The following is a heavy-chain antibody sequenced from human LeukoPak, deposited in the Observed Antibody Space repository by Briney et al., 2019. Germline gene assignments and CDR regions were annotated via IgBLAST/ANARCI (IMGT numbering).Heavy chain of an antibody. CDR3: AVTPIQANYFDY. J-gene: IGHJ4*02. V-gene: IGHV4-59*01. Sequence: SETLSLTCTVSGGSISSYYWSWIRQPPVKELEWIGYIYYSGSTNYNPSLKSRVTISVDTSKNQFSLKLSSVTAADTAVYYCAVTPIQANYFDYWGQGTLVTVSS. D-gene: IGHD1-1*01. CDR1: GGSISSYY. CDR2: IYYSGST.